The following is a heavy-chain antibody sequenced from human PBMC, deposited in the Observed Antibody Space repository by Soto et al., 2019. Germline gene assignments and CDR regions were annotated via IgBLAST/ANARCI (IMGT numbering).Heavy chain of an antibody. V-gene: IGHV4-61*08. CDR2: IYYSGNT. D-gene: IGHD2-21*01. J-gene: IGHJ4*02. CDR3: TRGGDPYKTGH. CDR1: GDSISSGDYY. Sequence: SETLSLTCTVSGDSISSGDYYWSWIRQPPGKGLEWIGFIYYSGNTNYNPSLKGRVTMSVDTSKNQFSLKLTSVNTADTAIYYCTRGGDPYKTGHWGQGTLVTVSS.